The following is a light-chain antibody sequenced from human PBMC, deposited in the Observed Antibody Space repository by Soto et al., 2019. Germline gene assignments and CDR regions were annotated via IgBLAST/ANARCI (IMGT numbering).Light chain of an antibody. J-gene: IGKJ3*01. CDR1: QDISNY. CDR3: QQLNSYTLT. CDR2: AAS. V-gene: IGKV1-9*01. Sequence: DIQLTQSPSFLSASVGDRVTITCGASQDISNYLVWYQQKPGKAPKPLIYAASTLQSGVPSRLRGSGYGTELTLTISSMKTEDFETYYCQQLNSYTLTFGPGTKVDIK.